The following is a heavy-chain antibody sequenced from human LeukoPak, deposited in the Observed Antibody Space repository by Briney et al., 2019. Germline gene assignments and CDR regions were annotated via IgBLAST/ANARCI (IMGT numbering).Heavy chain of an antibody. CDR3: ARLLDNDISGDPDTFDV. CDR2: VSYTGRT. V-gene: IGHV4-59*01. J-gene: IGHJ3*01. CDR1: GGSLSGYY. D-gene: IGHD3-22*01. Sequence: SETLTLTCTVSGGSLSGYYWRWIRQPPGKRLEWIGYVSYTGRTKYNPSLQSRVTISIDTSKSQFSLKLTSVTSADTAVYSCARLLDNDISGDPDTFDVWGQGTTVIVSS.